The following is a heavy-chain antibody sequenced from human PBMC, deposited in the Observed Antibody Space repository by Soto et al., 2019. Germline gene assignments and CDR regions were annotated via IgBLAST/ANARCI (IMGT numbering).Heavy chain of an antibody. CDR2: IYYSGST. V-gene: IGHV4-61*08. D-gene: IGHD5-18*01. CDR3: ARAEDTAMVYYYGMDV. J-gene: IGHJ6*02. Sequence: SETLSVTCAVSGGSLSSGGYSWSWLRQPPGKGLEWIGYIYYSGSTNYNPSLKSRVTISVDTSKNQFSLKLSSVTAADTAVYYCARAEDTAMVYYYGMDVWGQGTTVTVSS. CDR1: GGSLSSGGYS.